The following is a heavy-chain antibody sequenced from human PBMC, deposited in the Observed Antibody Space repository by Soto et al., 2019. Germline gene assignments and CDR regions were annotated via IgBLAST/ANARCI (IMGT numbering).Heavy chain of an antibody. CDR3: GRVVEGATRHTDLDS. CDR2: VYYSGGA. D-gene: IGHD2-21*01. CDR1: GVSIHNSHSF. V-gene: IGHV4-39*01. J-gene: IGHJ5*01. Sequence: SETLSLTCTVSGVSIHNSHSFWGWIRQPPGKGLEFIGTVYYSGGAHYNSSLKSRVTISVDTANNQVSLRMRSLTAADTAVYYCGRVVEGATRHTDLDSWGQGTLVTAPQ.